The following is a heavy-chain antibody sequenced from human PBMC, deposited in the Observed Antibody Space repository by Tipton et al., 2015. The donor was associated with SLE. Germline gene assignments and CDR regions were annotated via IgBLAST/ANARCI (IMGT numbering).Heavy chain of an antibody. D-gene: IGHD3-22*01. CDR1: NGSINLYY. CDR3: ARLAHYNSNWYLGV. V-gene: IGHV4-59*08. CDR2: VYYLGAT. Sequence: TLSLTCTVSNGSINLYYWSWIRQSPGKGLEYIGHVYYLGATNYSPSFESRVAMSVDTSKNQFSLRLRSVPAADTAVYYCARLAHYNSNWYLGVWGQGSLVTVSS. J-gene: IGHJ4*02.